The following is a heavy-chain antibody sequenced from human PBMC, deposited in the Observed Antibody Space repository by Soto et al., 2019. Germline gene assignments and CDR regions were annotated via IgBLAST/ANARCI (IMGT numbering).Heavy chain of an antibody. CDR2: INPSGGST. J-gene: IGHJ6*02. V-gene: IGHV1-46*01. CDR1: GDTFTSYY. CDR3: ARALLSEGITIFGVVPGYYGMDV. D-gene: IGHD3-3*01. Sequence: ASVKVSCKASGDTFTSYYMHCVRRAPGQWLEWMGIINPSGGSTSYAQKFQGRVTITRDTSTSSVYMELSSLRSEDTAVYYCARALLSEGITIFGVVPGYYGMDVWGQGTTVTVSS.